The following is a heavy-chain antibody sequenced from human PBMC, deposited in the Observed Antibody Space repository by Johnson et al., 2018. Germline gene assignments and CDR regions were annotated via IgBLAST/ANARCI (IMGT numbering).Heavy chain of an antibody. D-gene: IGHD5-18*01. CDR1: GFTFSSYA. CDR2: ISGSGGSP. J-gene: IGHJ6*03. V-gene: IGHV3-23*01. CDR3: AKGEWCGYSYGYPYYYYMDV. Sequence: VQLQESGGGLVKPGGSLRLSCAASGFTFSSYAMSWARPAPGKGLEWVSTISGSGGSPYYADSGKGRFTISRDNSKNTLDLQMNRRRAEDTAVDDCAKGEWCGYSYGYPYYYYMDVWCKGTTVTVSS.